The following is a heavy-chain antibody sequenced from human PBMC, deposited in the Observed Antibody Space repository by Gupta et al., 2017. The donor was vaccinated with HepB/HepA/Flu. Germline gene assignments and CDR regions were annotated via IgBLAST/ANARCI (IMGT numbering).Heavy chain of an antibody. D-gene: IGHD3-22*01. CDR2: IHPGDSDT. V-gene: IGHV5-51*01. J-gene: IGHJ6*02. CDR3: ARSYYYDSSSSYGMDV. Sequence: EVQLVQSGAEVKKPGESLKISCKGSGYSFTTYWIGWVRQMPGKGLEWMGIIHPGDSDTRYSPSFEGQVTMSADKSISTAYLQWSSLKASDTAKYYCARSYYYDSSSSYGMDVWGQGTTVTVSS. CDR1: GYSFTTYW.